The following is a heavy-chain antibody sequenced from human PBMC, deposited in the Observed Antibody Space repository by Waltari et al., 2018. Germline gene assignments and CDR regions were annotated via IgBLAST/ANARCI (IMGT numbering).Heavy chain of an antibody. V-gene: IGHV1-69*13. J-gene: IGHJ3*02. CDR2: IFPIFGTA. D-gene: IGHD6-19*01. CDR1: GGTFSSYA. Sequence: QVQLVQSGAEVKKPGSSVKVSCKASGGTFSSYAISWVRQAPGQGLEWMGGIFPIFGTANYAQKFQGRVTITADESTSTAYMGLSSLRSEDTAVYYCARDRLLPRGIAVANDAFDIWGQGTMVTVSS. CDR3: ARDRLLPRGIAVANDAFDI.